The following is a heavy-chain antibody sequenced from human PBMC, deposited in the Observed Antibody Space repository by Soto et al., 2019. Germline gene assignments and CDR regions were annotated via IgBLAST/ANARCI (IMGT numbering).Heavy chain of an antibody. Sequence: QVQLVQSGPEVMRPGASVRVSCKGSRYTFTSYDIFWVRQSPGQGLEWMGWIKTASGDTDYAQKFRGRVAMTRHTSISTAYMELNNLVSDDTAVYYCARRSSWTKVEYWGQGTLVTVSS. CDR1: RYTFTSYD. CDR3: ARRSSWTKVEY. D-gene: IGHD2-15*01. J-gene: IGHJ4*02. V-gene: IGHV1-2*02. CDR2: IKTASGDT.